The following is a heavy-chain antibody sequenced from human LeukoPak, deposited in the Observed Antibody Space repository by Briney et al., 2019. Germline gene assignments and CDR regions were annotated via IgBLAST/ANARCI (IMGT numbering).Heavy chain of an antibody. CDR1: GFTFSSYA. D-gene: IGHD4-23*01. V-gene: IGHV3-23*01. CDR3: AKAGSTGGNVRYYYYYMDV. J-gene: IGHJ6*03. Sequence: GGSLRLSCAASGFTFSSYAMSWVRQAPGKGLEWVSAISGSGGSTYYADSVKGRFTISRDNSKNTLYLQMNSLRAEDTAVYYCAKAGSTGGNVRYYYYYMDVWGKGTTVTVSS. CDR2: ISGSGGST.